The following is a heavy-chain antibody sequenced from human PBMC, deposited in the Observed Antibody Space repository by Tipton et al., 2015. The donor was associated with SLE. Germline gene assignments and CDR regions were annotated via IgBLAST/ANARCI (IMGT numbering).Heavy chain of an antibody. CDR1: GFTFSSYA. CDR2: ISYDGSNK. V-gene: IGHV3-30-3*01. D-gene: IGHD3-10*01. CDR3: AREWGSGGVRYFDY. Sequence: SLRLSYAASGFTFSSYAMHWVRQAPGKGLEWVAVISYDGSNKYYADSVKGRFTISRDNSKNTLYLQMNSLRAEDTAFYYCAREWGSGGVRYFDYWGQGTLVTVSS. J-gene: IGHJ4*02.